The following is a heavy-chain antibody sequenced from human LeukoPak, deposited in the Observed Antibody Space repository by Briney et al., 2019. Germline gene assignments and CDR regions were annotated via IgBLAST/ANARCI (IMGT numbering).Heavy chain of an antibody. CDR2: ISANTGKT. Sequence: ASVKVSCKTSGYSFATYGFCWVRQAPGDGLEWMGWISANTGKTSYAQKFQDRVTMTTDTSTTTAYMELRSLRLDDTAVYFRAKVAGDRMDYWGQGTLVTVS. J-gene: IGHJ4*02. D-gene: IGHD6-13*01. CDR1: GYSFATYG. V-gene: IGHV1-18*01. CDR3: AKVAGDRMDY.